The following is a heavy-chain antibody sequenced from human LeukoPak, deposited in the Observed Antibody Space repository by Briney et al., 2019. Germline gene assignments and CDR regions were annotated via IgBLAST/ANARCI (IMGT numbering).Heavy chain of an antibody. J-gene: IGHJ4*02. V-gene: IGHV3-30*19. D-gene: IGHD6-25*01. Sequence: GGSLRLSCAASGFTFSSYGMHWVRQAPGKGLEWVAVISYDGNEKYCADSVKGRFTISRANSKTTLYLQMNSLRVEDTALYYCARLASGPPDYWGQGTLVTVSS. CDR2: ISYDGNEK. CDR1: GFTFSSYG. CDR3: ARLASGPPDY.